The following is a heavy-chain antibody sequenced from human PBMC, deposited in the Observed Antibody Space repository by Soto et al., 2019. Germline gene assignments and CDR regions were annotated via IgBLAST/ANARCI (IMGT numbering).Heavy chain of an antibody. J-gene: IGHJ5*02. Sequence: SETLSLTCTVSGGSVSNSNYYWGWIRQPPGKGLEWIGTIFHSGITYYNPSLKSRVTMSVDTSKSQFSLKLSSVTAADTAVYYCAACDFWSGYLNWFDPWGQGTLVTVSS. D-gene: IGHD3-3*01. V-gene: IGHV4-39*01. CDR3: AACDFWSGYLNWFDP. CDR2: IFHSGIT. CDR1: GGSVSNSNYY.